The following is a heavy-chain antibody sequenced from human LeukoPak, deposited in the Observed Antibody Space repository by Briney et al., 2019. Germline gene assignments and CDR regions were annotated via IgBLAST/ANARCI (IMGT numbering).Heavy chain of an antibody. CDR1: GYTFTGYY. CDR2: INPNSGGT. D-gene: IGHD4-17*01. Sequence: ASVKVSCKASGYTFTGYYMHWVRQAPGQGLEWMGWINPNSGGTNYAQKFQGRVTMTRDTSISTAYMELSRLRSDDTAVYYCARDLHDYGDYLGYWGQGTLVTVS. J-gene: IGHJ4*02. CDR3: ARDLHDYGDYLGY. V-gene: IGHV1-2*02.